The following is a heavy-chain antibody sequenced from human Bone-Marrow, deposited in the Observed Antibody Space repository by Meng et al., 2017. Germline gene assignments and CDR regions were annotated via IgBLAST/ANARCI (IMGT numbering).Heavy chain of an antibody. J-gene: IGHJ5*02. Sequence: GGSLRLSCAASGFTFSSYAMSWVRQAPGKGLEWVSYISSSGSTIYYADSVKGRFTISRDNSKNTLYLQMNSLRAEDTAVYYCTTDLPFTEGGVITTWGQGTLVTVSS. V-gene: IGHV3-23*01. CDR3: TTDLPFTEGGVITT. D-gene: IGHD3-16*02. CDR2: ISSSGSTI. CDR1: GFTFSSYA.